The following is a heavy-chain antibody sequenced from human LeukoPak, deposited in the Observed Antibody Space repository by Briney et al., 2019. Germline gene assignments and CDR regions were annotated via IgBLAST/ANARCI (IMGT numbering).Heavy chain of an antibody. D-gene: IGHD5-24*01. J-gene: IGHJ3*02. CDR3: ARDRDHAFDI. V-gene: IGHV1-18*01. CDR1: GYTFTTNG. CDR2: ISTDSGKT. Sequence: ASVKVACKAYGYTFTTNGISWVRQAPGQGLEWMGWISTDSGKTNYARGLQGRLTMTTDTSTRTAYMELRSLRSDDTAVYFCARDRDHAFDIWGQGTMVTVPS.